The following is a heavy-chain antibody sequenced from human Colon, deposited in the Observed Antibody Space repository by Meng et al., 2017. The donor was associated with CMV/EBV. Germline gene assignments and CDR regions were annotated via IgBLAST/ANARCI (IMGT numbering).Heavy chain of an antibody. CDR2: IFSGGIT. CDR3: ARGKPSMVFGVVNSNFWYYGMDV. D-gene: IGHD3-3*01. J-gene: IGHJ6*02. CDR1: GFTVSSSY. Sequence: GESLKISCAGSGFTVSSSYMNWVRQAPGKGLEWVSVIFSGGITHYAGSVQGRFTISRDNSKNTLYLEMNTLRREDTAVYYCARGKPSMVFGVVNSNFWYYGMDVWGQGTTVTVSS. V-gene: IGHV3-66*02.